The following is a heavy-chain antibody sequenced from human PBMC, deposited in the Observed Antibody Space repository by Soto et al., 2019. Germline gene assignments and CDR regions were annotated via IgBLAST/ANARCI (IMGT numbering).Heavy chain of an antibody. J-gene: IGHJ4*02. D-gene: IGHD3-16*02. V-gene: IGHV2-5*02. Sequence: QITLKESGPTLVKPTQTLTLTCTFSGFSLSTSGVGVGWIRQPPGKALEWLALIYWDDDKRYSPSLKSRRTITKDTPKTQVVLTMTNIDPVDTATYSCAHSRDPKSLLDYWGQGTLVTVSS. CDR3: AHSRDPKSLLDY. CDR2: IYWDDDK. CDR1: GFSLSTSGVG.